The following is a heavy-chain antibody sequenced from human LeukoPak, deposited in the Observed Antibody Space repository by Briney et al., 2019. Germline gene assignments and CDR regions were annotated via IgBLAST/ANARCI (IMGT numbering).Heavy chain of an antibody. Sequence: GGSLRLSCVASGLNFDDSAMHWVRQAPGKGLVWVSRGEGDGRSSTYADSVKGRFSISRDNAKNTLYLQMNSLRAEDTAVYYCTYSDHFNYWGQGTLVTVSS. CDR3: TYSDHFNY. J-gene: IGHJ4*02. V-gene: IGHV3-74*03. CDR2: GEGDGRSS. CDR1: GLNFDDSA. D-gene: IGHD4-17*01.